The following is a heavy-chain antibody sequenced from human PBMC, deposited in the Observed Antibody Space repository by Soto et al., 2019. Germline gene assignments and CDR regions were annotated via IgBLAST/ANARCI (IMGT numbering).Heavy chain of an antibody. J-gene: IGHJ4*02. CDR1: GDSISSRSYY. CDR2: IYYSGST. D-gene: IGHD2-21*02. V-gene: IGHV4-39*01. Sequence: PSETLSLTCTVTGDSISSRSYYWGWIRQPPGKGLEWIGSIYYSGSTYDNPSLRSRVSMSIDTSKDQFSLKLKSVTAADTALYFCARQRTSVVTQAYFDVLGPGSLVTVSS. CDR3: ARQRTSVVTQAYFDV.